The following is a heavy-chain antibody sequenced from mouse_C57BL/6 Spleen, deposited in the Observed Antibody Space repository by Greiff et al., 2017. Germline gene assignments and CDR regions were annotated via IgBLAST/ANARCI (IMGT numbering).Heavy chain of an antibody. CDR3: ARAYYSSPYYFDY. CDR2: IDPEDGET. CDR1: GFNIKDYY. V-gene: IGHV14-2*01. J-gene: IGHJ2*01. D-gene: IGHD2-5*01. Sequence: EVQLQQSGAELVKPGASVKLSCTASGFNIKDYYMHWVKQRTEQGLEWIGRIDPEDGETKDDPKFQGKATITADTSSNTAYLQLSSLTSEDTAVYYCARAYYSSPYYFDYWGQGTTLTVSS.